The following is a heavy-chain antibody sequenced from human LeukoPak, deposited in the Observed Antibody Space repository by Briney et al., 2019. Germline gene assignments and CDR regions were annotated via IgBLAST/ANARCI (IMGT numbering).Heavy chain of an antibody. CDR2: MNPNSGNT. Sequence: ASVKVSCKASGYTFTSYDINWVRQATGQGLEWMGWMNPNSGNTGHAQKFQGRVTMTRNTSISTAYMELSSLRSEDTAVYYCARGPLYYDILTGYYRWGYYFDYWGQGTLVTVSS. D-gene: IGHD3-9*01. CDR1: GYTFTSYD. J-gene: IGHJ4*02. V-gene: IGHV1-8*01. CDR3: ARGPLYYDILTGYYRWGYYFDY.